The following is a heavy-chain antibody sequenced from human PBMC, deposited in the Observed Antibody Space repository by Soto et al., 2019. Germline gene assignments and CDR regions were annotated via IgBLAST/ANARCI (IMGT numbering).Heavy chain of an antibody. CDR1: GFSFSDYG. CDR3: ARHDVKGSGWYRVLDY. CDR2: ISSSSSYR. J-gene: IGHJ4*02. D-gene: IGHD6-13*01. V-gene: IGHV3-21*01. Sequence: EVQLVESGGGLVKPGGSLRLSCAASGFSFSDYGMNWVRQAPGKGLEWVSSISSSSSYRNYADSVKGRFTISRDNAENSLFLQLSSLRDEDTAVYYCARHDVKGSGWYRVLDYWGLGTLVTVSS.